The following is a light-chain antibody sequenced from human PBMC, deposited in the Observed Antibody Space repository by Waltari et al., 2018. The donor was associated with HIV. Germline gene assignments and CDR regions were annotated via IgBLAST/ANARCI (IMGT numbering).Light chain of an antibody. CDR3: GTWDSSLSAVV. CDR1: SPNIGNNY. V-gene: IGLV1-51*01. J-gene: IGLJ2*01. CDR2: DNN. Sequence: QSVLTQPPSVSAAPGQKVTTSCSGSSPNIGNNYVSWYQQRPGTAPKLLIYDNNKRPSGIPDRFSGSKSGTSATLGITGLQTGDEADYYCGTWDSSLSAVVFGGGTKLTVL.